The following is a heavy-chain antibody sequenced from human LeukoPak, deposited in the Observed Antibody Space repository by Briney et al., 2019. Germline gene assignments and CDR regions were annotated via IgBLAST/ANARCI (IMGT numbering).Heavy chain of an antibody. CDR3: VREREQWEQQQIFDY. Sequence: GGSLRLSCAASGFSFSSYWMNWVRQAPGKGLEWVATINQDGSEEHYVDSVRGRFTISRDNAENSLSLQMNRLRVEDTALFYCVREREQWEQQQIFDYWGQGTLVTVSS. V-gene: IGHV3-7*01. CDR1: GFSFSSYW. J-gene: IGHJ4*02. CDR2: INQDGSEE. D-gene: IGHD1-26*01.